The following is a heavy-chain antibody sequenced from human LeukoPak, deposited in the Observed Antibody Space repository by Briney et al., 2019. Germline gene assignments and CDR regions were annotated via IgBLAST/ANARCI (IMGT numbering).Heavy chain of an antibody. Sequence: GGSLRLSCAASGFTVSGYTMNWVRQAPGKGLEWVSSISSSSDNIYYADSVQGRFTISRDNAKNSLYLQMNSLRAEDTAVYYCARDYSLTAMDVWGQGTTVTVSS. CDR1: GFTVSGYT. CDR2: ISSSSDNI. CDR3: ARDYSLTAMDV. J-gene: IGHJ6*02. V-gene: IGHV3-21*01. D-gene: IGHD2-15*01.